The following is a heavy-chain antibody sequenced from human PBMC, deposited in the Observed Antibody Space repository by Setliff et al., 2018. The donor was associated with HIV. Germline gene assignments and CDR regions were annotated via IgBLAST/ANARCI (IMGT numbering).Heavy chain of an antibody. J-gene: IGHJ3*02. V-gene: IGHV3-74*01. Sequence: AGGSLRLSCVVPGFTSRNYWMNWVPQAPGKGLVWVSRINSDESRIEYADSVKGRFTISRDNSKNTLYLQMNSLRAEDTAIYYCVRDVKTYDIWGQGTMVTVSS. CDR2: INSDESRI. CDR1: GFTSRNYW. CDR3: VRDVKTYDI.